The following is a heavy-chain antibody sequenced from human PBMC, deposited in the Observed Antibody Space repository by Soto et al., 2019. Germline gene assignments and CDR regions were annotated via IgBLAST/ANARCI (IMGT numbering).Heavy chain of an antibody. D-gene: IGHD1-20*01. Sequence: VQLVQSGAEVRKPGSSVRVSCETSGDTFNSHTINWLRQAPGQGLEWMGGIIPVFGSQTYAQKFQARLTITADTSTQPAYMALSSLTSDDTAFYFSARDITGTTNWFDSWGQGTLVTVSS. CDR1: GDTFNSHT. CDR2: IIPVFGSQ. CDR3: ARDITGTTNWFDS. J-gene: IGHJ5*01. V-gene: IGHV1-69*06.